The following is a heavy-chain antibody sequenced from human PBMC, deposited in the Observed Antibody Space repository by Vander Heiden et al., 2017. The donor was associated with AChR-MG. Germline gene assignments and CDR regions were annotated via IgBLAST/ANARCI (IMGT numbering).Heavy chain of an antibody. CDR1: GGTLRSSA. CDR3: ARSDLVRGVTHITDANYYYGMDV. CDR2: IIPIFGTA. V-gene: IGHV1-69*01. D-gene: IGHD3-10*01. J-gene: IGHJ6*02. Sequence: QVQLVQSGAEVKKPGSSVKVSCKASGGTLRSSAISWVRKAQGQGLEWMGGIIPIFGTANYAQKFQGRVTITADESTSTAYMELSSLRSEDTAVDYCARSDLVRGVTHITDANYYYGMDVWGQGTTVTVSS.